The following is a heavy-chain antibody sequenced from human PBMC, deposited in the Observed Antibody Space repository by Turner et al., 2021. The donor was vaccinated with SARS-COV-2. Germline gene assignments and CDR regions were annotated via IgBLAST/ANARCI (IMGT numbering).Heavy chain of an antibody. V-gene: IGHV3-7*01. D-gene: IGHD1-1*01. CDR3: VRHGSWNFDS. Sequence: EVQLVESGGGRVQFGGSLRLSCAGSGFTFSDYWMGWVRQAPGKGLEWVANIKTDGSSKYYVDSVKDRFTTARDNAKNSLYLQMYSLRAEDTAVYYCVRHGSWNFDSWGQGTLVTVSS. CDR1: GFTFSDYW. J-gene: IGHJ5*01. CDR2: IKTDGSSK.